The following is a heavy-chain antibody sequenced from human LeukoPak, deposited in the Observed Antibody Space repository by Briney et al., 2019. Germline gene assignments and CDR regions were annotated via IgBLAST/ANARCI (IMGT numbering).Heavy chain of an antibody. CDR3: ARVGRGTY. V-gene: IGHV4-34*01. CDR1: GGSFSGYY. Sequence: SETLSLTCAVYGGSFSGYYWSWIRQPPGKGLEWSGEINHSGSTNYNPSLKSRVTISVDTSKNQFSLKLSSVTAADTAVYYCARVGRGTYWGQGTLVTVSS. J-gene: IGHJ4*02. D-gene: IGHD1-26*01. CDR2: INHSGST.